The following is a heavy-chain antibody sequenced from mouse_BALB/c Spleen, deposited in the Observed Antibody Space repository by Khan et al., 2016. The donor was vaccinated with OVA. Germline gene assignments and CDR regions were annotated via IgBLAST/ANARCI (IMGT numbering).Heavy chain of an antibody. V-gene: IGHV3-2*02. Sequence: EVQLQESGPGLVKPSQSLSLTCTVTGYSITSDYAWNWIRQFPGNKLEWMGYISYSGSTSYTPSLKSRISITRDTSKNQLFLQLNSVTTEDTATXCCTEGRAYWGQGTLVTVSA. CDR1: GYSITSDYA. CDR2: ISYSGST. D-gene: IGHD3-3*01. J-gene: IGHJ3*01. CDR3: TEGRAY.